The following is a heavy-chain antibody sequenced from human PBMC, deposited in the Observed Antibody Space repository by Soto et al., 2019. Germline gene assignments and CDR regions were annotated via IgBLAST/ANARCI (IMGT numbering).Heavy chain of an antibody. V-gene: IGHV3-30*18. D-gene: IGHD5-18*01. CDR1: GFTFSSNG. CDR2: ISYDGSDK. CDR3: AKSKAQFWLLIDY. J-gene: IGHJ4*02. Sequence: QVQLVESGGGVVRPGRSLRLSCAASGFTFSSNGMHWVRQAPGKGLEWVAIISYDGSDKHYADSVKGRFTISRDNSKNTLYLQMDSLRAEDTAVYYCAKSKAQFWLLIDYWGQGTLVTVSS.